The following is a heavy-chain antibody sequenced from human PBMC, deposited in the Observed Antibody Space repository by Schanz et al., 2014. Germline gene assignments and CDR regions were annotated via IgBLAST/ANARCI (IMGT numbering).Heavy chain of an antibody. CDR2: MNPNSGNP. J-gene: IGHJ4*02. CDR1: GYTFTSYD. CDR3: ARGRTFDY. V-gene: IGHV1-8*01. Sequence: QVQLVQSGAEMKKPGASVKVSCTASGYTFTSYDINWVRQAPGQGLEWLGWMNPNSGNPGFAQKFRGRVTMTRNTSMSTAYIELHILTSEDTAVYYCARGRTFDYWGQGTLVTDSS.